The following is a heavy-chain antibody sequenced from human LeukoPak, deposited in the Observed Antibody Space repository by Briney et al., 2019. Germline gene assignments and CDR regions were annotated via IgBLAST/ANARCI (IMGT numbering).Heavy chain of an antibody. CDR2: LTYNGKKK. CDR3: AREVVDYVGNLDS. CDR1: GFTLSNYA. Sequence: GGSLRLSCEGSGFTLSNYAMHWVRQAPGKGLEWVPLLTYNGKKKYYADSVKGRFTISRDDSKDTLFLQMNSLRPDDTAVYFCAREVVDYVGNLDSWGQGTQVTVSS. D-gene: IGHD4-17*01. V-gene: IGHV3-30*03. J-gene: IGHJ4*02.